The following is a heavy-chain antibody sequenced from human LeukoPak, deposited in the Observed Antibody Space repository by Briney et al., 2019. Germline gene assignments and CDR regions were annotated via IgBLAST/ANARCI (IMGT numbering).Heavy chain of an antibody. CDR1: GGSISSGDYY. J-gene: IGHJ4*02. D-gene: IGHD3-10*01. CDR2: IYYSGST. Sequence: SETLSLTCTVSGGSISSGDYYWSWIRQHPGEGLEWIGYIYYSGSTYYNPSLKSRVTISVDTSKNQFSLKLSSVTAADTAVYYCARVGVRGVIRSYWGQGTLVTVSS. V-gene: IGHV4-30-4*01. CDR3: ARVGVRGVIRSY.